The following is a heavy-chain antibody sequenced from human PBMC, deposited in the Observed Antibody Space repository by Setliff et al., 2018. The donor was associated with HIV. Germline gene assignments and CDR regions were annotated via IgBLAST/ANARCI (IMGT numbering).Heavy chain of an antibody. CDR2: INPNSGGT. V-gene: IGHV1-2*02. D-gene: IGHD1-26*01. CDR1: GYTFTAYY. CDR3: VLASIVSTARWNH. Sequence: ASVKVSCKAYGYTFTAYYMHWVRQAPGQGLEWMGWINPNSGGTNYAQKFRGRVTMTRDTSINTAHMYLSSLRSDDTAIYYCVLASIVSTARWNHWGRGTLVTVSS. J-gene: IGHJ5*02.